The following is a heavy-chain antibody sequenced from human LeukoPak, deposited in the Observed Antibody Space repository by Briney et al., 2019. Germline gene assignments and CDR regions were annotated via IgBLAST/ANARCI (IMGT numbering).Heavy chain of an antibody. V-gene: IGHV3-66*01. CDR2: IYGGGST. CDR1: GLTDSSNY. J-gene: IGHJ4*02. D-gene: IGHD6-6*01. Sequence: GGSLRLSCAASGLTDSSNYMSWVRQAPGKGLEWVSVIYGGGSTYYADSVRGRFTLSRDNAKNSLYLQMNSLRAEDTAVYYCARWPYSSSYYFDYWGQGTLVTVSS. CDR3: ARWPYSSSYYFDY.